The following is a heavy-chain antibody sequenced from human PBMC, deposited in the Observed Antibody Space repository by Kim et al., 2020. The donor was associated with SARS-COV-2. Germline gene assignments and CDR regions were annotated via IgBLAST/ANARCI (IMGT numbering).Heavy chain of an antibody. D-gene: IGHD2-2*01. CDR2: INHSGST. CDR1: GGSFSGYY. V-gene: IGHV4-34*01. Sequence: SETLSLTCAVYGGSFSGYYWSWIRQPPGKGLEWIGEINHSGSTNYNPSLKSRVTISVDTSKNQFSLKLSSVTAADTAVYYCARAHSLYCSSTSCSFDYWG. J-gene: IGHJ4*03. CDR3: ARAHSLYCSSTSCSFDY.